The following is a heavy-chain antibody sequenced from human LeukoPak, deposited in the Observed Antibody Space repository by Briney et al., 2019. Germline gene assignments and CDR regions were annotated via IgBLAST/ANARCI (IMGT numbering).Heavy chain of an antibody. J-gene: IGHJ4*02. Sequence: SETLSLTCTVSGGSISSSGYYWGWIRQPPGKGLEWIGSIYYSGGNYYNPSLNSRVAISVDTSKNQFSLRLSSVTAADTAVYYCARGPYYFDSWGPGTLVTVSS. V-gene: IGHV4-39*07. CDR2: IYYSGGN. CDR3: ARGPYYFDS. CDR1: GGSISSSGYY.